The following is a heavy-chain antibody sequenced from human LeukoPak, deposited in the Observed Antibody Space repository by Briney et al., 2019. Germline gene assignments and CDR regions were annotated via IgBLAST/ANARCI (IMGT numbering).Heavy chain of an antibody. CDR3: ARDPSSSSMDV. CDR1: GFTFRTYT. Sequence: PGGSLRLSCAASGFTFRTYTMNWVRQAPGKGLQWVSAISGTADGTYYSDSVKGRSTISRDNSNNILYLQMNSLGVEDTAIYYCARDPSSSSMDVWGKGTTVTVSS. CDR2: ISGTADGT. V-gene: IGHV3-23*01. J-gene: IGHJ6*04.